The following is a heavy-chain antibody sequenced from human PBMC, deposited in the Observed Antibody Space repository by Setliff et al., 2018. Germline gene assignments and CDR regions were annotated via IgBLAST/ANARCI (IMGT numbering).Heavy chain of an antibody. Sequence: PGESLRLSCAASGFTFINYWVSWVRQAPGTGLEWLANIKQDGSEKFYVDSVKGRFTISRDNAKNSLYLQMNNLRAEDTAVYYCVRDSPYCVNGVCRGYWGQGTQVTVSS. J-gene: IGHJ4*02. V-gene: IGHV3-7*03. D-gene: IGHD2-21*01. CDR1: GFTFINYW. CDR2: IKQDGSEK. CDR3: VRDSPYCVNGVCRGY.